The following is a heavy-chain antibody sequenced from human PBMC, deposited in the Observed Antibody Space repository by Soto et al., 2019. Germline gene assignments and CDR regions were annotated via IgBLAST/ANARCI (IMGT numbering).Heavy chain of an antibody. V-gene: IGHV4-4*07. J-gene: IGHJ4*02. CDR1: GASIRSHQ. CDR3: AADSYVRGNYYLFDA. D-gene: IGHD3-22*01. CDR2: IYIRGRP. Sequence: PSETLSLTCGVSGASIRSHQWSWIRQSAGSGLEWIGHIYIRGRPTYSPSLDSRITMSLDTSKNHVSLAVTSVTAADTAVYYCAADSYVRGNYYLFDAWGPGIQVTVSS.